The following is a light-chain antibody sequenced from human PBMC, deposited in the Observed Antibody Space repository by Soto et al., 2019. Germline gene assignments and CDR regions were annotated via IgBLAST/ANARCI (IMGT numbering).Light chain of an antibody. CDR3: QQYYNTPYT. CDR1: QSLLYTSNNKNY. Sequence: DIVMTQPPDSLAVSLGERATINCKSSQSLLYTSNNKNYLAWYQQKPGQPPKLLIYWASTRESGVPDRFSGSGSGTDFTLTISSLQAEDVAVFYCQQYYNTPYTFGQGTKLEIK. CDR2: WAS. J-gene: IGKJ2*01. V-gene: IGKV4-1*01.